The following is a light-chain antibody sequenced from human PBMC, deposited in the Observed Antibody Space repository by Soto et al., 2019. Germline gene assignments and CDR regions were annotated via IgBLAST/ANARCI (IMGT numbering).Light chain of an antibody. CDR3: QKYNSAPWA. Sequence: DIQMTQSPSSLSASVGARVTITCRASQTICNYLAWYQQTPGKAPKLLIYATSTLQSGVPSRFSGSGSGTDFTLTISSRQPEDVASYYCQKYNSAPWAFGQGTKVEIK. CDR1: QTICNY. J-gene: IGKJ1*01. V-gene: IGKV1-27*01. CDR2: ATS.